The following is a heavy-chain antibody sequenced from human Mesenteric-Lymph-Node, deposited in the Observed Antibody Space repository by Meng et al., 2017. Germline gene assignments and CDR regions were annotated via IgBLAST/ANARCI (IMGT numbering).Heavy chain of an antibody. D-gene: IGHD3-9*01. V-gene: IGHV4-61*02. Sequence: SETLSLTCAVSGYSISSGYYWSWIRQPAGKELEWIGRIYTSGSTNYNPSLKSRVTISVDTSKNQFSMKLSSVTAADTAVYYCARVSGRFDWLPPYYYYGMDVWGQGTMVTVSS. CDR2: IYTSGST. J-gene: IGHJ6*02. CDR3: ARVSGRFDWLPPYYYYGMDV. CDR1: GYSISSGYY.